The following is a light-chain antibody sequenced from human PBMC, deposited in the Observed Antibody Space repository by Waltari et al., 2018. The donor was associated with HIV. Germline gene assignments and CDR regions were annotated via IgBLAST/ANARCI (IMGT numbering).Light chain of an antibody. CDR2: DNN. CDR1: SPNIGNNY. Sequence: QSVLTQPPSVSAAPGQKVTISCPGSSPNIGNNYVSWYQQLPGTAPKLLIYDNNKRPSGIPDRFSGSKSGTSATLGITGLQTGDEADYYCGTWDSSLSAGLFGGGTKLTVL. V-gene: IGLV1-51*01. J-gene: IGLJ2*01. CDR3: GTWDSSLSAGL.